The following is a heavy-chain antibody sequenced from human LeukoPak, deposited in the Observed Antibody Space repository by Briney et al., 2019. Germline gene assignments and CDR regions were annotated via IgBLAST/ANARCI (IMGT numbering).Heavy chain of an antibody. CDR1: GFTFSSYG. D-gene: IGHD3-10*01. CDR2: ISYDGSNK. CDR3: AKAQLLWFGEGYYGMDV. J-gene: IGHJ6*04. Sequence: PGGSLRLSCAASGFTFSSYGMHWVRQAPGKGLEWVAVISYDGSNKYYADSVKGRFTISRDNSKNTLYLQMNSLRAEDTAVYYCAKAQLLWFGEGYYGMDVWGKGTTVTVSS. V-gene: IGHV3-30*18.